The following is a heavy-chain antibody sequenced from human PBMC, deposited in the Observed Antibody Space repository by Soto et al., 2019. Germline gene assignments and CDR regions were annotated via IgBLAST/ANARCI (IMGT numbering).Heavy chain of an antibody. Sequence: QVQLVQSGAEVQKPGSSVKVSCRASGGTFSGYVITWVRQAPGHGLEWMGEIVPILGIPSYAQKFQGRVTIKADESTSTVYVELSNLRSEGSAVYYCARGGFYEILTGSYPIDAFHLWGQGTMVTVSS. CDR1: GGTFSGYV. CDR3: ARGGFYEILTGSYPIDAFHL. J-gene: IGHJ3*01. D-gene: IGHD3-9*01. CDR2: IVPILGIP. V-gene: IGHV1-69*01.